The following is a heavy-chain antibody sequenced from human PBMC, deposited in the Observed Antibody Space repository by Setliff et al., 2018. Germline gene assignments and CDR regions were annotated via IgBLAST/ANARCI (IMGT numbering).Heavy chain of an antibody. CDR2: IYYSGST. V-gene: IGHV4-39*07. D-gene: IGHD2-8*01. Sequence: SETLSLTCTVSGGSISSYYWGWIRQPPGKGLEWIGSIYYSGSTYYNPSPKSRVTISVDTSKNQFSLKLSSVTAADTAVYYCARIDIVLMVYADWGQGTMVTVSS. J-gene: IGHJ3*01. CDR1: GGSISSYY. CDR3: ARIDIVLMVYAD.